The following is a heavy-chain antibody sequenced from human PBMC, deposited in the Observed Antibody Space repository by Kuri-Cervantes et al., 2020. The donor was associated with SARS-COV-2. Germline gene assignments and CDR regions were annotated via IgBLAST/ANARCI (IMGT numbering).Heavy chain of an antibody. Sequence: GGSLRLSCAASGFTFSSYSINCVRQAPGKGLEWVSSISSSTSYIYYEDSVKGRSTISRDNAKNSLYLQMNSLRAEDTAIYYCARDRSSNWFSTRVAFDIWGQGTMVTVSS. CDR2: ISSSTSYI. CDR1: GFTFSSYS. V-gene: IGHV3-21*01. D-gene: IGHD6-13*01. J-gene: IGHJ3*02. CDR3: ARDRSSNWFSTRVAFDI.